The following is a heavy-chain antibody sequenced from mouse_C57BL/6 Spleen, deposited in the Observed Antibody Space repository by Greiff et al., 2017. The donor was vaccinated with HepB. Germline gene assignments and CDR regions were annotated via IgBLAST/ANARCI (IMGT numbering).Heavy chain of an antibody. D-gene: IGHD1-1*01. Sequence: VQLQQSGAELVKPGASVKLSCKASGYTFTSYWMHWVKQRPGQGLEWIGMIHPNSGSTNYNEKFKSKATLTVDKSSSTAYMQLSSLTSEDSAVYYGALYYYGSILDYWGQGTTLTVSS. J-gene: IGHJ2*01. CDR1: GYTFTSYW. V-gene: IGHV1-64*01. CDR2: IHPNSGST. CDR3: ALYYYGSILDY.